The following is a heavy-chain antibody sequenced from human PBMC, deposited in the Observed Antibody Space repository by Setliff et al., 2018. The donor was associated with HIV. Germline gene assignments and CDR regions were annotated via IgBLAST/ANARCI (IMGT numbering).Heavy chain of an antibody. V-gene: IGHV5-51*01. CDR3: ARLSKYYDFWTPDS. J-gene: IGHJ4*02. CDR2: IWPDDSDT. D-gene: IGHD3-3*01. Sequence: GESLKTPCKASGYIFTNYWVGWVRQLPANGLEWMGLIWPDDSDTIYSPSFQGQVTMSADKSISTAYLQWSSMRAPDTAMYYCARLSKYYDFWTPDSWGQGTLVTVSS. CDR1: GYIFTNYW.